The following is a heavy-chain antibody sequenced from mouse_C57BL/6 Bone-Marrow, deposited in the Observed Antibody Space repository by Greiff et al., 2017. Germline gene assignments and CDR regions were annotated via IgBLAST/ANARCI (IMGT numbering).Heavy chain of an antibody. CDR1: GYTFTSYW. CDR2: IHPNSGST. D-gene: IGHD4-1*01. Sequence: VQLQQSGADLVKPGASVKFSCKASGYTFTSYWMHWVKQRPGQGLEWIGMIHPNSGSTNYTEKFKSKATLTVDKSSSTPYMHLSCLTSEDSAVNYGELERLFFDYWGQGTTLTVSS. CDR3: ELERLFFDY. V-gene: IGHV1-64*01. J-gene: IGHJ2*01.